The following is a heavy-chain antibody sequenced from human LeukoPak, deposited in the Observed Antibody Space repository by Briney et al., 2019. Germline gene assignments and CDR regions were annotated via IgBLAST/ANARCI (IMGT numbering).Heavy chain of an antibody. V-gene: IGHV3-72*01. CDR1: GFTLNDHY. D-gene: IGHD1-26*01. Sequence: HAGGSLRLSCEVSGFTLNDHYIDWVRQAPGKGLEWVGRSRNKANSYTTEYAASVKGRFTISRDDSKNSVFLQMNSLKTEGTAFYYCTRVGLGTTKDFDQWGQGTLVTVSS. CDR3: TRVGLGTTKDFDQ. CDR2: SRNKANSYTT. J-gene: IGHJ4*02.